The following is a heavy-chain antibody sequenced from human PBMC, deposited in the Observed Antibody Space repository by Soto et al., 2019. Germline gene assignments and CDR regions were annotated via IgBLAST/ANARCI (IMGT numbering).Heavy chain of an antibody. CDR2: IIPIFGTA. CDR3: AKYYYDSSGYYSDYYYGMDV. V-gene: IGHV1-69*13. J-gene: IGHJ6*02. CDR1: GGTFSSYA. D-gene: IGHD3-22*01. Sequence: SVKVSCKASGGTFSSYAISWVRQAPGQGLEWMGGIIPIFGTANYAQKFQGRVTITADESTSTAYMELSSLRSEDTAVYYCAKYYYDSSGYYSDYYYGMDVWGQGTTVTVSS.